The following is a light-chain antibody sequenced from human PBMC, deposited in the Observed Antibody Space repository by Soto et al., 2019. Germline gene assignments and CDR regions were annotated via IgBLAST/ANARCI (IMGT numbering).Light chain of an antibody. CDR3: QQYNSYPWT. Sequence: DIQMTESASTLSGSVGDRVTITCGASQTISSWLAWYQQKQGKAPKLLIYKASTLKSGVPSRFSGSVSGTEGTITISSLKNDDGATYDGQQYNSYPWTFGQGTKVDIK. V-gene: IGKV1-5*03. CDR1: QTISSW. J-gene: IGKJ1*01. CDR2: KAS.